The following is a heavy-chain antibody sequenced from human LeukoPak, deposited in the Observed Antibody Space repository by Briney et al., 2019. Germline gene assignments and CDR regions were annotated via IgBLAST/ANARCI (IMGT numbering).Heavy chain of an antibody. V-gene: IGHV4-59*06. CDR1: GGSINNYY. D-gene: IGHD2-15*01. CDR3: ARDRCSGGSCYGWFDP. Sequence: SETLSLTCTVSGGSINNYYWSWIRQHPGKGLEWIGYIYYSGSTYYNPSLKSRVTISVDTSKNQFSLKLSSVTAADTAVYYCARDRCSGGSCYGWFDPWGQGTLVTVSS. J-gene: IGHJ5*02. CDR2: IYYSGST.